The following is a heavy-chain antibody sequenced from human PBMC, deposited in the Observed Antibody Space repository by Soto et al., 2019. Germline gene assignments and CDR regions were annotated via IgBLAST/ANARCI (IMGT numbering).Heavy chain of an antibody. Sequence: GGSLRLSCAASGFTFSSYSMNWVRQAPGKGLEWVPYISSSSSTIYYADSVKGRFTISRDNAKNSLYLQMNSLRAEDTAVYYCASGPLDYDFWSGYYDYWGQGTLVTVSS. J-gene: IGHJ4*02. V-gene: IGHV3-48*01. D-gene: IGHD3-3*01. CDR1: GFTFSSYS. CDR2: ISSSSSTI. CDR3: ASGPLDYDFWSGYYDY.